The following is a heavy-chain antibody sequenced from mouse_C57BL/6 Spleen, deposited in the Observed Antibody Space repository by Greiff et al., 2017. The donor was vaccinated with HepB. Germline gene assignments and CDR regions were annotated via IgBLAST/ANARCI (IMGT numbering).Heavy chain of an antibody. CDR2: IDPSDSYT. D-gene: IGHD1-1*01. Sequence: QVQLQQPGAELVMPGASVKLSCKASGYTFTSYWMHWVKQRPGQGLEWIGEIDPSDSYTNYNQKFKGKSTLTVDKSSSTAYMQLSSLTSEDSAVYYCARINHPYYGSPYAMDYWGQGTTVTVSS. V-gene: IGHV1-69*01. CDR1: GYTFTSYW. J-gene: IGHJ4*01. CDR3: ARINHPYYGSPYAMDY.